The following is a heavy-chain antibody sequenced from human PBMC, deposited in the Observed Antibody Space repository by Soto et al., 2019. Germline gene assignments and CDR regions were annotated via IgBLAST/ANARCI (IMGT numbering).Heavy chain of an antibody. J-gene: IGHJ6*03. V-gene: IGHV3-23*01. CDR3: AKVGDDFWSSYYSGGYMDV. Sequence: GGSLRLSCAASGFTFSIYAMTWVRQAPGKGLEWVSTISGSGGSTYYADSVKGRFTISRDNSKNTLYLQMNSLRAEDTAVYYCAKVGDDFWSSYYSGGYMDVWGKGTTVTVSS. CDR1: GFTFSIYA. CDR2: ISGSGGST. D-gene: IGHD3-3*01.